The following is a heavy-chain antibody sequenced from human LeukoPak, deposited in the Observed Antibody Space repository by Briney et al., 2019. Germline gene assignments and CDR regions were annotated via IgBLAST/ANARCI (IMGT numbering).Heavy chain of an antibody. D-gene: IGHD3-3*02. CDR1: GFIFSNFW. CDR3: AKAQYLPFDVFNT. Sequence: GGSLRLSCAASGFIFSNFWMYWVRQAPGKGLVWVSRISGEGSSTTYADSVKGRFTISGDNAKNMVYLQMNSLRPEDTALYYCAKAQYLPFDVFNTWGQGTMVTVSS. J-gene: IGHJ3*02. CDR2: ISGEGSST. V-gene: IGHV3-74*01.